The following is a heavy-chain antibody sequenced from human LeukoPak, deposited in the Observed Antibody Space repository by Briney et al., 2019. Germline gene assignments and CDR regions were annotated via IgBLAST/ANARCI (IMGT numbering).Heavy chain of an antibody. CDR1: GFTFSNYA. CDR2: ISGGGGTT. CDR3: AKGPTVNYMDA. V-gene: IGHV3-23*01. J-gene: IGHJ6*03. D-gene: IGHD4-17*01. Sequence: GGSLRLSCAASGFTFSNYAMSWVRQAPGKGLEWVSVISGGGGTTHYADSVKGRFTISRDNSKNTLSLQMNSLRAEDTAVYYCAKGPTVNYMDAWGKGTTVTVSS.